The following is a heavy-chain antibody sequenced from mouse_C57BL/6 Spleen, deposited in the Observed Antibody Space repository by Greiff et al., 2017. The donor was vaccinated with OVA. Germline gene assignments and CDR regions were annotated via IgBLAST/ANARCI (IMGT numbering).Heavy chain of an antibody. CDR3: AKTTVVSLYAMDY. D-gene: IGHD1-1*01. Sequence: VQLQQSGAELVKPGASVKLSCTASGFNIKDYYMHWVKQRTEQGLEWIGRIDPEDGETKYAPKFQGKATITADPSSNTAYLQLSSLTSEDTAVYYCAKTTVVSLYAMDYWGQGTSVTGSS. V-gene: IGHV14-2*01. CDR2: IDPEDGET. J-gene: IGHJ4*01. CDR1: GFNIKDYY.